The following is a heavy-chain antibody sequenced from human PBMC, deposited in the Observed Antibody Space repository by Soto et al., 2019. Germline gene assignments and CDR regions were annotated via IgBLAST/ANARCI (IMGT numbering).Heavy chain of an antibody. CDR2: IYYSARS. CDR1: GASISSTSYY. D-gene: IGHD3-16*01. CDR3: ASGGPIEGDSTYYRMDV. V-gene: IGHV4-39*01. J-gene: IGHJ6*02. Sequence: KASETLSLTCTVSGASISSTSYYWGWIRQPPGEGLEWIGSIYYSARSYYNPSLRSRLTTSVDTSKNQFSPKLTSVTAADTAVYYCASGGPIEGDSTYYRMDVWGQGTTVTVSS.